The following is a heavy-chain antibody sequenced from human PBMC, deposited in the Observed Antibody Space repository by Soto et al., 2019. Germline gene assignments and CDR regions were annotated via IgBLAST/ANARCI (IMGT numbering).Heavy chain of an antibody. V-gene: IGHV1-46*03. CDR1: GYTFTNYY. J-gene: IGHJ5*02. CDR3: ARGGDVVLVPAPLDH. Sequence: QVQLVQSGAEVKKPGASVKVSCKTSGYTFTNYYMHWVRQAPGQGLERMGIIKCSGGETTYAQRLLGRVSMTSDTXXXXXYXXVXXXXSEEXAXYYCARGGDVVLVPAPLDHWGQGTLVTVSS. CDR2: IKCSGGET. D-gene: IGHD2-21*02.